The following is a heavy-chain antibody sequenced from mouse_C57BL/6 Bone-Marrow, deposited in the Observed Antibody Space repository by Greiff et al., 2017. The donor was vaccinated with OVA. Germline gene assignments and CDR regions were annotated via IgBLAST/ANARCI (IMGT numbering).Heavy chain of an antibody. CDR1: GFTFSDYY. J-gene: IGHJ2*01. D-gene: IGHD1-1*01. Sequence: EVKLMESGGGLVQPGGSLKLSCAASGFTFSDYYMYWVRQTPEKRLEWVAYISNGGGSTYYPDTVKGRFTISRDNAKNTLYLQMSRLKSEDTAMYYCARAYYGLDYWGQGTTLTVSS. CDR2: ISNGGGST. V-gene: IGHV5-12*01. CDR3: ARAYYGLDY.